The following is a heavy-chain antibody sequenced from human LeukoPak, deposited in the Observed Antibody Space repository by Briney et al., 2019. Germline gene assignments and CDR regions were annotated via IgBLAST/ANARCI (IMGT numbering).Heavy chain of an antibody. CDR3: ARATRGNTPDY. J-gene: IGHJ4*02. CDR1: GYTFTSYY. Sequence: ASVKVSCKASGYTFTSYYIHWVRQAPGQGLEWMGIINPSGGSTIYAQKFQGRVTITRDTSTSTVYMELSSLRSEDTAVYYCARATRGNTPDYWGQGTLVTVSS. CDR2: INPSGGST. D-gene: IGHD4-23*01. V-gene: IGHV1-46*01.